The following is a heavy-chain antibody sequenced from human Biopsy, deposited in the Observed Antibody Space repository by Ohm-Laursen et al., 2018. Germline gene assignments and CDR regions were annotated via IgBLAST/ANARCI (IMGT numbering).Heavy chain of an antibody. CDR1: GGSISNNNYY. V-gene: IGHV4-39*02. J-gene: IGHJ5*02. Sequence: SETLSLTCTVSGGSISNNNYYWGWIRQPPGKGLERIGSIFYRGSTHYKPSLKSRVYISVDTSKNHFSLKLNSVTAADTAVYYCARDYDTSGYYYVSWGQGTLVTVSS. CDR2: IFYRGST. D-gene: IGHD3-22*01. CDR3: ARDYDTSGYYYVS.